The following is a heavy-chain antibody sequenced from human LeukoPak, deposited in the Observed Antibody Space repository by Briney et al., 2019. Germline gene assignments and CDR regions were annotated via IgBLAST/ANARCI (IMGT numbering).Heavy chain of an antibody. Sequence: GGSLRLSCAASGFTFISYAMSWVRQAPGKGLEWVSAISGSGGSTYYADSVQGRFTTSRDNSKNTPYLQMNSLRAEDTAVYYCAKAGDYYDSSGYYPSFDYWGQGTLVTVSS. V-gene: IGHV3-23*01. CDR2: ISGSGGST. CDR1: GFTFISYA. CDR3: AKAGDYYDSSGYYPSFDY. D-gene: IGHD3-22*01. J-gene: IGHJ4*02.